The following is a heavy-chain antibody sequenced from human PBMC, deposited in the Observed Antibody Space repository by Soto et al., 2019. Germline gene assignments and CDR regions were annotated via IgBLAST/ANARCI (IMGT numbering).Heavy chain of an antibody. D-gene: IGHD2-15*01. J-gene: IGHJ5*02. CDR3: ARQQGDGSFSLNWFDP. CDR2: VYYSGST. V-gene: IGHV4-59*08. CDR1: GDSVNSYY. Sequence: PSETLSLTCTVTGDSVNSYYWSWMRQPPGKGLECMGYVYYSGSTNYNPSLKSRVTISVDTSKNQISLRLKSVTAADTAVYYCARQQGDGSFSLNWFDPWGRGTLVTVSS.